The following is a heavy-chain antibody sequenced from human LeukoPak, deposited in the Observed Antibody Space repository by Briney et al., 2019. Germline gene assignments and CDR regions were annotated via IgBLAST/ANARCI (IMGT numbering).Heavy chain of an antibody. Sequence: SLKVSRMASGGSFSSYATSWVRQAPQEGLEWMGGIFPIFGTANNAQNFQGRATSTADESTSTSYMEMSSLTAEDPAVYYCAMTPGIAVAGYFDYWGQGTLVTVSS. J-gene: IGHJ4*02. CDR3: AMTPGIAVAGYFDY. D-gene: IGHD6-19*01. CDR2: IFPIFGTA. V-gene: IGHV1-69*01. CDR1: GGSFSSYA.